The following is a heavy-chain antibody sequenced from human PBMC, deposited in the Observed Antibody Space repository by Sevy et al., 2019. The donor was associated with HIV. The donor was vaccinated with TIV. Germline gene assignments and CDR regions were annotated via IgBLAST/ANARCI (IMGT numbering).Heavy chain of an antibody. V-gene: IGHV4-59*01. CDR3: ASCSPGYYYAMDV. Sequence: GSLRLSCTVSGDSIGNNYWSWIRQPPGKGLEWIGYFYYSGRTNYNPSLKSRVTISADTSKNQFSLKVISVTAADTAVYFCASCSPGYYYAMDVWGQGTTVTVSS. J-gene: IGHJ6*02. CDR2: FYYSGRT. D-gene: IGHD2-15*01. CDR1: GDSIGNNY.